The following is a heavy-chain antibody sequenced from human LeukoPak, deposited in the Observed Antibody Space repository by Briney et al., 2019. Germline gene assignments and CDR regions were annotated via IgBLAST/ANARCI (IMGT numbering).Heavy chain of an antibody. CDR1: GLTVSSNY. V-gene: IGHV3-53*01. CDR2: IYSGGST. CDR3: ARAGRDGYNYADY. Sequence: PGGSLRLSCAASGLTVSSNYMSWVRQAPGKGLEWVSVIYSGGSTYYADSVKGRFTISRDNSKSTLYLQMNSLRAEDTAVYYCARAGRDGYNYADYWGQGTLVAVSS. D-gene: IGHD5-24*01. J-gene: IGHJ4*02.